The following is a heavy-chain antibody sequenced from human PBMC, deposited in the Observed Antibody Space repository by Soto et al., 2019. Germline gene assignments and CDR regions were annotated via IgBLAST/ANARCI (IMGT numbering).Heavy chain of an antibody. CDR1: GYTFTSYT. J-gene: IGHJ4*02. CDR2: INADNGNT. V-gene: IGHV1-3*01. D-gene: IGHD1-1*01. Sequence: ASVKVSCKASGYTFTSYTMHWVRQAPGQRLEWMGWINADNGNTKYAQKFQGIVTVTRDTSTSTAYMELRSLRSDDTAVYYCARGRYGDYWGQGALVTVSS. CDR3: ARGRYGDY.